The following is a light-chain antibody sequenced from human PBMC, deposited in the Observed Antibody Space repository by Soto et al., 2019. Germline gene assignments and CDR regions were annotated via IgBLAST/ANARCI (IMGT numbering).Light chain of an antibody. CDR1: QSINSN. CDR2: AIS. CDR3: QQHSDWPIT. V-gene: IGKV3-15*01. Sequence: EIVMTQSPATLSVSPGERATLSCRASQSINSNYLAWYQQKPGQAPSLLMYAISTRATGIPARFSGSGSGTEFTLTISSLQSEDFAVDYCQQHSDWPITFGQGTRLEIK. J-gene: IGKJ5*01.